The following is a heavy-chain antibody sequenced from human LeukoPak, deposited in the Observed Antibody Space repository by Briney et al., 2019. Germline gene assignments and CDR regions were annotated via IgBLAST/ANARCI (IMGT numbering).Heavy chain of an antibody. CDR2: ISASGSTK. V-gene: IGHV3-48*03. CDR3: ARGMRMVRGVTFDY. J-gene: IGHJ4*02. CDR1: GFTFSSFE. D-gene: IGHD3-10*01. Sequence: GGSLRLSCTTFGFTFSSFEMNWVRQAPGKGLEWVSYISASGSTKYYADSVKGRFTISRDNTKNSLYLQMNSLRAEDTAVYYCARGMRMVRGVTFDYWGQGTLVTVSS.